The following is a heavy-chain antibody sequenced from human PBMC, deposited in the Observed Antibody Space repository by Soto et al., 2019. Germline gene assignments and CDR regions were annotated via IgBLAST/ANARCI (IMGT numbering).Heavy chain of an antibody. Sequence: PSETLSLTCAVSGGSISNYYWSWIRQHPGKGLEWIGHIYYSGSTYYNPSLKSRVTISVDTSKNQFSLKLSSVTAADTAVYFCARHLAVATDRSIDYWGQGTLVTVSS. D-gene: IGHD6-19*01. J-gene: IGHJ4*02. CDR3: ARHLAVATDRSIDY. CDR2: IYYSGST. CDR1: GGSISNYY. V-gene: IGHV4-59*08.